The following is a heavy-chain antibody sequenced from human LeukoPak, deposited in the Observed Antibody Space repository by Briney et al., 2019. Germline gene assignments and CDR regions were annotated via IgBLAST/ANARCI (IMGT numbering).Heavy chain of an antibody. CDR3: AREDYDSSGYFDY. D-gene: IGHD3-22*01. Sequence: PGGSERLSCAASGFTFRSYSMNCVRQAPGKGLEWVSSISSSSSYIYYADSVKGRFTISRDDAKNSLYLQMNSLRAEDTAVYYCAREDYDSSGYFDYWGQGTLVTVSS. CDR2: ISSSSSYI. V-gene: IGHV3-21*01. J-gene: IGHJ4*02. CDR1: GFTFRSYS.